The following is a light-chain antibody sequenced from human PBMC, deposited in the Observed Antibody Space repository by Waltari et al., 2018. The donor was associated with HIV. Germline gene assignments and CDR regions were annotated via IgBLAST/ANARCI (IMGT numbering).Light chain of an antibody. V-gene: IGKV2-28*01. CDR1: QSLLHLNGYNY. Sequence: DIVMTQSPLSLPVTPGEPDSISCRSSQSLLHLNGYNYLDWYMQKPGQSPQLLIYLGSNRASGVPDRFSGSGSGRDFTLKISRVEAEDVGVYYCMQGLQVPYTFGQGTRLEIK. CDR2: LGS. J-gene: IGKJ2*01. CDR3: MQGLQVPYT.